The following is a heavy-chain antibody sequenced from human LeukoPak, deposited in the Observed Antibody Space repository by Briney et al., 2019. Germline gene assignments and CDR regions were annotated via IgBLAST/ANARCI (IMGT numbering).Heavy chain of an antibody. CDR2: INQDGSEK. J-gene: IGHJ4*02. CDR3: ARTHYGDLY. D-gene: IGHD4-17*01. Sequence: GGSLRLSCAASGFTFSSYWMIWVRRAPGKGLEWVANINQDGSEKNYVDSVKGRFTISRDNAKNSLYLQMSSLRAEDTAAYYCARTHYGDLYWGQGTLVTVSA. V-gene: IGHV3-7*04. CDR1: GFTFSSYW.